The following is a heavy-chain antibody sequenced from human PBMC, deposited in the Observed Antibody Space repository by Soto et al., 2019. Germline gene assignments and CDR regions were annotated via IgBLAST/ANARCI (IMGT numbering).Heavy chain of an antibody. CDR3: XXXPALGYYGMDV. Sequence: QVQLVQSGDEVKKPGSSVKVSCKASGGTFSSYAISWVRQAPGQGLEWMGGIIPIFGTANYAQKFQGRVMIPAAESTSTAYMELSSLRSEDXXXXXXXXXPALGYYGMDVWGQGTT. D-gene: IGHD6-13*01. CDR1: GGTFSSYA. V-gene: IGHV1-69*01. CDR2: IIPIFGTA. J-gene: IGHJ6*02.